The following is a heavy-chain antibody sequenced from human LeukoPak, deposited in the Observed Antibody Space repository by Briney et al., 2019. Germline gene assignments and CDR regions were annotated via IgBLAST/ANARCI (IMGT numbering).Heavy chain of an antibody. V-gene: IGHV3-9*01. Sequence: GGSLRLSCAASGFTFDDYAMHWVRQAPGKGLEWVSGISWNSGSIGYADSVKARFTMSRDNAKNSLYLQMNSLRAEDTALYYCAKENGYCSSTSCHFDYWSQGTLVTVSS. CDR1: GFTFDDYA. J-gene: IGHJ4*02. D-gene: IGHD2-2*01. CDR3: AKENGYCSSTSCHFDY. CDR2: ISWNSGSI.